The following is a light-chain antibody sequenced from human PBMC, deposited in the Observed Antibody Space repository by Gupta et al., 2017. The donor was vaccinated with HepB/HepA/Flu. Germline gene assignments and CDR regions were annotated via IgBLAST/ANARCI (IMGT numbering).Light chain of an antibody. V-gene: IGLV2-14*03. J-gene: IGLJ2*01. Sequence: QSALTPPASVSGSPGQSITISCTGTNSDFGDFNYVSWYQQHPGKAPKLLISEVNNRPSGISNRFSGSKSGNTASLTISGLQTEDEADYYCSSFTYTTTLVVFGGGTKLTVL. CDR1: NSDFGDFNY. CDR2: EVN. CDR3: SSFTYTTTLVV.